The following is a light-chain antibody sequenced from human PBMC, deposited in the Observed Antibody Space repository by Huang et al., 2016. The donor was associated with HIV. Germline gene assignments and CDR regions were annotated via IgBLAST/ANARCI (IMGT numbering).Light chain of an antibody. V-gene: IGKV1-39*01. CDR1: ENIRKY. CDR2: SAS. CDR3: QGSLSVPHT. J-gene: IGKJ2*01. Sequence: DIQMTQPPSSLSASVGDRVTITCRASENIRKYLNWYQQKPGKPPRLLIHSASTLQSGVPSRFSGSGSGTDFTLTITSLQPEDCATYYCQGSLSVPHTFGQGANLEIK.